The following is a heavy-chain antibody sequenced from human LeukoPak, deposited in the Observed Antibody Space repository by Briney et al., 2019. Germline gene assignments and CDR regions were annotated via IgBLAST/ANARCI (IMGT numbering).Heavy chain of an antibody. V-gene: IGHV3-7*05. CDR1: GFTFSSFW. J-gene: IGHJ4*02. CDR3: TRQTERNAYNRY. D-gene: IGHD5-24*01. CDR2: INQDGTVT. Sequence: GGSLRLSCADSGFTFSSFWMSWVRQAPGKGLEWVANINQDGTVTNYVDSVKGRFTISRDNAKNSLSLQMDSLRADDTAVYYCTRQTERNAYNRYWGQGTLVTVSS.